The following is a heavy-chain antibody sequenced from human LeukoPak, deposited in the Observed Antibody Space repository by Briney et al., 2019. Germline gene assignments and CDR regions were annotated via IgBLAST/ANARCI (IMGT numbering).Heavy chain of an antibody. CDR3: ARGGLGDYYFDY. D-gene: IGHD4-17*01. CDR1: GGSISSYY. CDR2: IYYSGST. J-gene: IGHJ4*02. V-gene: IGHV4-59*01. Sequence: SETLSLTCTVSGGSISSYYWSWIRQPPGKGLEWIGYIYYSGSTNYNPSLKSRVTISVDTSKNQFSLKLSSVTAADTAVYYCARGGLGDYYFDYWGQGTLVTFSS.